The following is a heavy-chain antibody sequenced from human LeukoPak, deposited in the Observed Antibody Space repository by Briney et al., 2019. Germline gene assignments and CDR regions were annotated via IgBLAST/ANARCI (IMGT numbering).Heavy chain of an antibody. J-gene: IGHJ4*02. CDR1: GYTFTSYY. CDR3: ARWTTTYLDY. D-gene: IGHD4-11*01. CDR2: INPSGGST. Sequence: SVKVSCKASGYTFTSYYIHWVRQAPGQGLEWMGIINPSGGSTNYAQKFQGRVTMTRDTSTSTVYMELSSLRSEDSAVYYCARWTTTYLDYWGQGTLVTVSS. V-gene: IGHV1-46*01.